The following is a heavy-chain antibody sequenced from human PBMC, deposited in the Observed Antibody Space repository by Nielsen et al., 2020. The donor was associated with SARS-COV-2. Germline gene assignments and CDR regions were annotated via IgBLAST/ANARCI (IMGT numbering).Heavy chain of an antibody. CDR2: IYDSGNT. V-gene: IGHV4-59*08. CDR1: GGAISSYY. CDR3: VRHVRNYDFRCDS. D-gene: IGHD3-22*01. Sequence: SETLSLTCTVSGGAISSYYWTWIRQLPEKGLEWIAYIYDSGNTYFNPSLKSRVIISVDTSRNQFSLRLSSVTAADTAVYYCVRHVRNYDFRCDSWGQGTQVAVSS. J-gene: IGHJ4*02.